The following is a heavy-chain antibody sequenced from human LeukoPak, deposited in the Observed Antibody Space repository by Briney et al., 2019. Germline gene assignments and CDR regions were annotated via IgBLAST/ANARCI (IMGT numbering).Heavy chain of an antibody. CDR1: GYTFTGNY. CDR3: ARDVPGYSGGWPVSDAFDI. D-gene: IGHD6-19*01. J-gene: IGHJ3*02. V-gene: IGHV1-46*01. Sequence: ASVKVSCKASGYTFTGNYMHWVRQAPGQGLEWMGIINPSGGSTSYAQKFQGRVTMTRDTSTSTVYMELSSLRSEDTAVYYCARDVPGYSGGWPVSDAFDIWGQGTMVTVSS. CDR2: INPSGGST.